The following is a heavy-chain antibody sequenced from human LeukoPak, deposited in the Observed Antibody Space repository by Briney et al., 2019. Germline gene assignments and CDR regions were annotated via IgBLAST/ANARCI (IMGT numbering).Heavy chain of an antibody. J-gene: IGHJ4*02. CDR1: GYTFTDYY. D-gene: IGHD5-24*01. CDR2: LNPNSGDT. Sequence: GASVKVSCKASGYTFTDYYMHWVRQAPGQGLEWMGWLNPNSGDTNYAQKFQDRVSMTRDSSISTAYMDLSDLRSDDTAVYSCARGRNIEMTTMSGGSDYWGQGTLVTVSS. V-gene: IGHV1-2*02. CDR3: ARGRNIEMTTMSGGSDY.